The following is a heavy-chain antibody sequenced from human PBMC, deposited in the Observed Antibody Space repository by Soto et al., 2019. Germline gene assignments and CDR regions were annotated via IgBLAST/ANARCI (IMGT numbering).Heavy chain of an antibody. CDR1: GFTFSNAW. V-gene: IGHV3-15*01. Sequence: EVQLVESGGGLVKPGGSLRLSCAASGFTFSNAWMSWAHQAPGKGLEWVGRIKSKTDGGTTDYAAPVKGRFTISRDDSKNTLYLQMNSLKTEDTAVYYCTTDPSAGWYFDLWGRGTLVTVSS. CDR2: IKSKTDGGTT. D-gene: IGHD3-10*01. CDR3: TTDPSAGWYFDL. J-gene: IGHJ2*01.